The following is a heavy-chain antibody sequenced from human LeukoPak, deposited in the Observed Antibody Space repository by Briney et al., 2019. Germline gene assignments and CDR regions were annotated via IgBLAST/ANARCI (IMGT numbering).Heavy chain of an antibody. Sequence: PGGSLRLSCAASRFTFSDYYLSWIRQTPGKGLEWVSYIRSSGSYTNYADSVKGRFTISRDNASNLLYLQMNSLRAEDTAVYYCARGGRFDFDYWGQGTLFTVSS. J-gene: IGHJ4*02. CDR1: RFTFSDYY. CDR2: IRSSGSYT. V-gene: IGHV3-11*06. CDR3: ARGGRFDFDY. D-gene: IGHD3-3*01.